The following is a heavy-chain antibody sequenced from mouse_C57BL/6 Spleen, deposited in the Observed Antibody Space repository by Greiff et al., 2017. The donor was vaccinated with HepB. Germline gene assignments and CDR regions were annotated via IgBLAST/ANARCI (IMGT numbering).Heavy chain of an antibody. CDR1: GFTFSSYA. Sequence: EVMLVESGGGLVKPGGSLKLPCAASGFTFSSYAMSWVRQTPEKRLEWVATISDGGSYTYYPDNVKGRFTISRDNAKNNLYLQMSHLKSEDTAMYYCARDGSNYYAMDYWGQGTSVTVSS. CDR3: ARDGSNYYAMDY. V-gene: IGHV5-4*01. J-gene: IGHJ4*01. D-gene: IGHD2-5*01. CDR2: ISDGGSYT.